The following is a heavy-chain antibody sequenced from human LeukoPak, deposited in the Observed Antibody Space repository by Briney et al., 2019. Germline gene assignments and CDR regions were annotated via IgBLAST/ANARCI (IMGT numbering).Heavy chain of an antibody. D-gene: IGHD2/OR15-2a*01. CDR3: AKDLVRSTNPYYFDY. Sequence: GGSLRLSCAASGFTFSSYAMSWVRQAPGKGLEWVSAISGSGGSTDYADSVKGRFTISRDNSKNTLYLQMNSLRAEDTAVYYCAKDLVRSTNPYYFDYWGQGTLVTVSS. CDR2: ISGSGGST. CDR1: GFTFSSYA. V-gene: IGHV3-23*01. J-gene: IGHJ4*02.